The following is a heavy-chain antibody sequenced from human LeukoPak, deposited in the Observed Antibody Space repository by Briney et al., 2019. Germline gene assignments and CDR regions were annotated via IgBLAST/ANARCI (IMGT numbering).Heavy chain of an antibody. J-gene: IGHJ4*02. V-gene: IGHV3-21*01. Sequence: GGSLRLSCAASGFTFSSCSMNWVRQAPGKGLEWVSSISSSSSYIYYADSVKGRFTISRDNAKNSLYPQMNSLRAEDTAVYYCARGGTLFDYWGQGTLVTVSS. CDR3: ARGGTLFDY. CDR2: ISSSSSYI. CDR1: GFTFSSCS. D-gene: IGHD1-26*01.